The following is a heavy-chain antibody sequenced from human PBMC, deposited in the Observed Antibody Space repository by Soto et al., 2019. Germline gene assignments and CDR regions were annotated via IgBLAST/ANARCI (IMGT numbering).Heavy chain of an antibody. V-gene: IGHV3-23*01. CDR3: ANVPIWCGRSRCYTEGFDY. Sequence: GGSLRLSCAASGFTFSDYAMSWVRQAPGKGLEWASTVSATSNTHYADSVKGRFTISRDNSKNTLFLQMDGLRAEDTALYYCANVPIWCGRSRCYTEGFDYWGQGSPVPVSS. J-gene: IGHJ4*02. D-gene: IGHD2-2*01. CDR1: GFTFSDYA. CDR2: VSATSNT.